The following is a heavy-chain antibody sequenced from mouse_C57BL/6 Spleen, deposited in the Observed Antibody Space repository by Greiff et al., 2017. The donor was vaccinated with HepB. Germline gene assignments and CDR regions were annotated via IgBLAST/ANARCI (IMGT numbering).Heavy chain of an antibody. V-gene: IGHV1-59*01. Sequence: QVQLQQPGAELVRPGPSVKLSCKASGYTFTSYWMHWVKQRPGQGLEWIGVIDPSDSYTNYTQKFKGKATLTVDTSSSTAYRQLSSLTSEDSAVYYCARPIYYGYDAWFAYWGQGTLVTVSA. J-gene: IGHJ3*01. D-gene: IGHD2-2*01. CDR1: GYTFTSYW. CDR3: ARPIYYGYDAWFAY. CDR2: IDPSDSYT.